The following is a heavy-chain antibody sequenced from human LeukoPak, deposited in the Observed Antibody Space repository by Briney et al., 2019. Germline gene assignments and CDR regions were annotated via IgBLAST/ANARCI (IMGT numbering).Heavy chain of an antibody. CDR2: IYPGDSDT. Sequence: PGESLKISCKGSGYSFTSYWIGGVRQMPGKGLEWMGIIYPGDSDTRYSPSFQGQVTISADKSISTAYLQWSSLKASDTAMYYCARHRPRYCSSTSCQKTYYYYGMDVWGQGTTVTVSS. J-gene: IGHJ6*02. CDR1: GYSFTSYW. CDR3: ARHRPRYCSSTSCQKTYYYYGMDV. D-gene: IGHD2-2*01. V-gene: IGHV5-51*01.